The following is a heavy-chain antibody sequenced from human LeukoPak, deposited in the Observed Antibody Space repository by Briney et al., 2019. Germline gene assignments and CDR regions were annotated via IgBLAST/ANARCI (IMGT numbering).Heavy chain of an antibody. D-gene: IGHD3-10*01. J-gene: IGHJ5*02. Sequence: GGSLRLSCADSGFTFSSYWMSWVRQAPGKGLEWVANIKQDGSEKYYVDSVKGRFTISRDNAKNSLYLQMNSLRAKDTAVYYCARDSMVRGDNLRFDPWGQGTLVTVSS. V-gene: IGHV3-7*01. CDR3: ARDSMVRGDNLRFDP. CDR1: GFTFSSYW. CDR2: IKQDGSEK.